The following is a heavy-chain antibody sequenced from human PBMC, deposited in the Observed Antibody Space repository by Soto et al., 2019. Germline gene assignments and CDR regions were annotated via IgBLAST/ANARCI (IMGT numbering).Heavy chain of an antibody. J-gene: IGHJ5*02. Sequence: SETLSLTCTVSGGSVTSGTYFWNWVRQPPGKGLEWIGYISYSGNTDYNPSLKSRATISVDTSKTQFSLILTSLTAADTAVYYCGRRNSGGNWFDPWGPGTLVTVS. V-gene: IGHV4-61*01. CDR2: ISYSGNT. D-gene: IGHD4-17*01. CDR1: GGSVTSGTYF. CDR3: GRRNSGGNWFDP.